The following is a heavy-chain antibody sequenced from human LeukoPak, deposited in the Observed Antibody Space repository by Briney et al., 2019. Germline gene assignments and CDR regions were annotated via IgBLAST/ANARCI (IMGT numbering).Heavy chain of an antibody. D-gene: IGHD4-17*01. J-gene: IGHJ6*03. CDR3: ARRRGGDYGMYYYYYMNV. CDR1: GGSISSYY. V-gene: IGHV4-59*01. Sequence: SETLSLTCTVSGGSISSYYWSWIRQPPGKGLEWIGYIYYSGSTNYNPSLKSRVTISVDTSKNQFSLKLSSVTAADTAVYYCARRRGGDYGMYYYYYMNVWGKGTTVTVSS. CDR2: IYYSGST.